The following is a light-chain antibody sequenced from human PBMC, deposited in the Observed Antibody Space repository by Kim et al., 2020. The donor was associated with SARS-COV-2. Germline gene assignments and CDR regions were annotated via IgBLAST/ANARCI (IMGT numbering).Light chain of an antibody. J-gene: IGKJ3*01. CDR1: QSIGRS. Sequence: SPGDRVTLSCGASQSIGRSLAWYQQKPGQAPRLLIHGAYTRVIGIPARFSGSGSGTEFSLTISSLQSEDFAVYFCQHYHNWPPFTFGPGTKVDIK. V-gene: IGKV3-15*01. CDR3: QHYHNWPPFT. CDR2: GAY.